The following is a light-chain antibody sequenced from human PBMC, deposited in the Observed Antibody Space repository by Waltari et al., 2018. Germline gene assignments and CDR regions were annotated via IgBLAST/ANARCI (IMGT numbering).Light chain of an antibody. CDR2: EVS. J-gene: IGKJ1*01. CDR1: QSLVPSDGKTY. Sequence: DVVMTQTPLSLSVTPGQPASMSCKSSQSLVPSDGKTYFYWYLKKAGQSPQLLIYEVSSRFSGVPDRFSGSGSGTEFTLTISRVEADDVGTYYCMHSIQLPRTFGQGTRVEIK. CDR3: MHSIQLPRT. V-gene: IGKV2-29*03.